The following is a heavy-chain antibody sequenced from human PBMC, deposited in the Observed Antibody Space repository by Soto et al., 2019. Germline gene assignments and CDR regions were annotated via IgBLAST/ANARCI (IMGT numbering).Heavy chain of an antibody. J-gene: IGHJ6*02. CDR2: IYWDDDK. CDR3: AHSRCGGDCLQSYSSHYYYGMDV. CDR1: GFSLSTSGMC. V-gene: IGHV2-5*02. D-gene: IGHD2-21*02. Sequence: ESGPTLVNPTQTPTLTCTFSGFSLSTSGMCVGWIRQPPGKALGWLALIYWDDDKRYSPSLKGRLTITKDTSKNQVVLTMTNMDPVDTATYYCAHSRCGGDCLQSYSSHYYYGMDVWGQGTTVTVSS.